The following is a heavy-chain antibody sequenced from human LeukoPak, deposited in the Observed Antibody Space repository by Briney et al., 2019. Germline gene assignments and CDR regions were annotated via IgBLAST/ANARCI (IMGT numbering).Heavy chain of an antibody. D-gene: IGHD1-26*01. CDR2: IGTAGDT. CDR3: ARVRQSGSPLES. J-gene: IGHJ4*02. V-gene: IGHV3-13*04. Sequence: PGGSLRLSCAASGFTFSSYYMHWVRQATGKGLEWVSAIGTAGDTYYPGSVKGRFTISRENAKNSLYLQMNSLRAEDTAVYYSARVRQSGSPLESWGQGTLVTVSS. CDR1: GFTFSSYY.